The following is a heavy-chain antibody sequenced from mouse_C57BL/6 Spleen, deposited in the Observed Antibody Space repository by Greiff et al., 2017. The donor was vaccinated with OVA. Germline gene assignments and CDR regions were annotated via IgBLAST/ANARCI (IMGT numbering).Heavy chain of an antibody. CDR1: GYTFTNYW. Sequence: VQLQESGAELVRPGTSVKMSCKASGYTFTNYWIGWAKQRPGHGLEWIGDIYPGGGYTNYNEKFKGKATLTADKSSSTAYMQFSSLTSEDSAIYYCARSGYGSSLSYFDYWGQGTTLTVSS. J-gene: IGHJ2*01. CDR2: IYPGGGYT. D-gene: IGHD1-1*01. CDR3: ARSGYGSSLSYFDY. V-gene: IGHV1-63*01.